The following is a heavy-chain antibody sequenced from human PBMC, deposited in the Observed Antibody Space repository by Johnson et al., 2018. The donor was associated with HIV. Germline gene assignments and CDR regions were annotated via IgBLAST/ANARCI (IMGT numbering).Heavy chain of an antibody. J-gene: IGHJ3*02. D-gene: IGHD3-22*01. V-gene: IGHV3-30*18. CDR1: GFTFSSYG. Sequence: QVQLVESGGGVVQPGRSLRLSCAASGFTFSSYGMHWVRQATGKGLEWVAVISNDGSNKYYADYGKRRFTISRDNSKNTLYLQMNSLGAEDTAVYYCANEGYYYDSKNDAFDIWGQGTMVTVSS. CDR2: ISNDGSNK. CDR3: ANEGYYYDSKNDAFDI.